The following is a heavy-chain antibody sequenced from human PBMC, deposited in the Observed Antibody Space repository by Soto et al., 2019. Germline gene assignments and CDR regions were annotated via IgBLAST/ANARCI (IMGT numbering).Heavy chain of an antibody. CDR2: ISSTTNYI. CDR3: ARGSWVSGSYYLNYFDF. CDR1: GFTFTRYS. J-gene: IGHJ4*02. D-gene: IGHD1-26*01. Sequence: GSLRLSCAASGFTFTRYSMNWVRQAPGKGLEWVSSISSTTNYIYYGDSMKGRFTISRDNAKNSLYLQMNSLRAEDTAVYYCARGSWVSGSYYLNYFDFWGQGTLVTVSS. V-gene: IGHV3-21*06.